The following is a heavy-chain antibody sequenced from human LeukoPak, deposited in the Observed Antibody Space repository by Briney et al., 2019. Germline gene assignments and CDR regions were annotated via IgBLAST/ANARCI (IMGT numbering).Heavy chain of an antibody. J-gene: IGHJ5*02. V-gene: IGHV3-15*01. CDR3: GGDGRWFDP. D-gene: IGHD2-21*02. CDR1: GFTFSDAW. Sequence: EGSLRLSCAASGFTFSDAWMSWVRQAPGKGLEWVGRIKSKTDGDTTDYAAPVKGRFTISRDDSKNTVYLQMNSLKTEDTAVYYCGGDGRWFDPWGQGTLVTVS. CDR2: IKSKTDGDTT.